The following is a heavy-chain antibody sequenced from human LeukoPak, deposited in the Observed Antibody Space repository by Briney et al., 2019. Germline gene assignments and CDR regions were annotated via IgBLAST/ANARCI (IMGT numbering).Heavy chain of an antibody. D-gene: IGHD6-19*01. CDR2: IYYSGST. CDR1: GGSISSYY. CDR3: ARTRYSSGWFFDY. J-gene: IGHJ4*02. V-gene: IGHV4-59*01. Sequence: PSETLSLTCTVSGGSISSYYWSWIRQPPGKGLEWIGYIYYSGSTNYNPSLKSRVTISVDTSKNQFSLKLSSVTAADTAVYYCARTRYSSGWFFDYWGQGILVTVSS.